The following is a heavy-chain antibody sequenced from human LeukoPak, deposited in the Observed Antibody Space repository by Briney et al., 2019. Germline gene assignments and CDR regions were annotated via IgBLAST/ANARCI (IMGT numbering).Heavy chain of an antibody. D-gene: IGHD2-2*02. CDR2: INSDGSST. CDR1: GFVFSSYW. CDR3: ARVAPYTSSADC. V-gene: IGHV3-74*03. J-gene: IGHJ4*02. Sequence: AGGSLRLSCAASGFVFSSYWMHWVRQGPGKGLVWVSRINSDGSSTTYADSVKGRFTISRDNAKNTLFLQMNSLRAEDAAVYYCARVAPYTSSADCWGQGTLVTVSS.